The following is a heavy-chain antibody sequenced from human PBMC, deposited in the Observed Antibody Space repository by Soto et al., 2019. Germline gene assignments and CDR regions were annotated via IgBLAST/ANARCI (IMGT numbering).Heavy chain of an antibody. V-gene: IGHV3-23*01. J-gene: IGHJ4*02. CDR1: GFSFRSYA. D-gene: IGHD1-1*01. CDR2: VSGSGDTT. Sequence: GGSLRLSCAASGFSFRSYAMSWVRQAPGQGLEWVSAVSGSGDTTFYADSVKGRFTVSRDNSKNTLYLQMNSLRAEDTAVYYCAKRSGTWFFDYWGQGTLVTVSS. CDR3: AKRSGTWFFDY.